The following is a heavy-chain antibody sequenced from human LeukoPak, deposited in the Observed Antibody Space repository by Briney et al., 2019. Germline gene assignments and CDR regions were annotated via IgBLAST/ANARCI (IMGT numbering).Heavy chain of an antibody. CDR1: RYLFTRYY. J-gene: IGHJ4*02. D-gene: IGHD2-15*01. CDR2: INPNSGGT. V-gene: IGHV1-2*02. Sequence: GDSEKVSCKGSRYLFTRYYILWVRQAPGPGLEWRGWINPNSGGTDYAQMFQGRVTMTRDTSISTVYVELSRLGSDDTAVYYGAGSAAYAFGNWGQGTLVTVSS. CDR3: AGSAAYAFGN.